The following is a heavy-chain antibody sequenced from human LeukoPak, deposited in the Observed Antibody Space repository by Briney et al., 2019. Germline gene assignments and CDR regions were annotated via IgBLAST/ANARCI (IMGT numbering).Heavy chain of an antibody. D-gene: IGHD3-9*01. V-gene: IGHV4-59*01. CDR2: IYYSGST. Sequence: PSETLSLTCSVSGGSISSYYWSWIRQPPGKGLEWIGYIYYSGSTDYNPFLKSRVTISVDTSKKQFSLKLSSVTAADTAVYYCARAVLLPGYAVDFWGRGTLVTVSS. J-gene: IGHJ4*02. CDR3: ARAVLLPGYAVDF. CDR1: GGSISSYY.